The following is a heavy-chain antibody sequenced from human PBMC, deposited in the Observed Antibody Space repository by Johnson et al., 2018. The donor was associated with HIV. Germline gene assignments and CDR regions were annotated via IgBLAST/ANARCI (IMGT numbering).Heavy chain of an antibody. V-gene: IGHV3-11*04. J-gene: IGHJ3*02. CDR2: MSTSGSTK. CDR1: GFTFSDFF. CDR3: ARSRGPMRKDAFDI. D-gene: IGHD3-10*01. Sequence: LRLSCAASGFTFSDFFMSWIRQAPGKGLEWVAYMSTSGSTKFYADSVKGRFTISRDNAKNSLYLQMNSLRAEDTAVYYCARSRGPMRKDAFDIWGQGTKVTVSS.